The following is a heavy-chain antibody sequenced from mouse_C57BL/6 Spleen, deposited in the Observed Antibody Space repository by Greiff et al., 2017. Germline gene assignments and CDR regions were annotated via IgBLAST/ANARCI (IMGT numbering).Heavy chain of an antibody. CDR1: GYTFNSYW. CDR3: TSCSCWFAY. Sequence: QVQLQQPGAELVKPGASVKLSCKASGYTFNSYWMHWVKQTPGRGLEWIGRIDPNSGGSKYNENFKGKATLTVDKPTSTAYLQLSSLTSDDSAVYYCTSCSCWFAYWGQGTLVTVSA. V-gene: IGHV1-72*01. J-gene: IGHJ3*01. CDR2: IDPNSGGS.